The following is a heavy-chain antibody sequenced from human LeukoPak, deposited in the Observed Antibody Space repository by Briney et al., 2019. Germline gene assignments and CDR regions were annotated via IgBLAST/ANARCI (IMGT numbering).Heavy chain of an antibody. Sequence: QPGGSLRLSCAASGFTFSSSAMSWVRQAPGKGLEWVSAIGGSGGSTFYRDSVKGRFIISRDNSKNTVYLQMTSLRAEDTAVYYCAKVGLRDTPLGAFDIWGQGTMVTVSS. CDR2: IGGSGGST. J-gene: IGHJ3*02. CDR3: AKVGLRDTPLGAFDI. CDR1: GFTFSSSA. V-gene: IGHV3-23*01. D-gene: IGHD4-17*01.